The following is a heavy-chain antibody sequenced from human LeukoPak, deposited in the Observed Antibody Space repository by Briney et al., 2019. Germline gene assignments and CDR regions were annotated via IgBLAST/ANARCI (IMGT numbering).Heavy chain of an antibody. J-gene: IGHJ4*02. V-gene: IGHV1-69*04. Sequence: VASVKVSCKASGYTFTSYGISWVRQAPGQGLEWMGRIIPIIGLANYAQKFQDRVTITADTSTSTAYIELNSLTYDDTAVYYCARAGPRGFGEFPFDYWGQGTLVTVSS. D-gene: IGHD3-10*01. CDR3: ARAGPRGFGEFPFDY. CDR1: GYTFTSYG. CDR2: IIPIIGLA.